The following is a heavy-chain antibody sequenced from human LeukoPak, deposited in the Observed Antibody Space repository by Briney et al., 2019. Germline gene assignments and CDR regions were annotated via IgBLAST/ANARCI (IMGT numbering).Heavy chain of an antibody. D-gene: IGHD2-2*01. V-gene: IGHV1-8*03. CDR3: ARSAYCSSTSCRSWFDP. CDR1: GYTFTSYD. J-gene: IGHJ5*02. Sequence: ASVKVSCKASGYTFTSYDINWVRQATGQGLEWMGWMNPNSGNTGYAQKFQGRVTITRNTSISTVYMELSSLRSEDTAVYYCARSAYCSSTSCRSWFDPWGQGTLVTVSS. CDR2: MNPNSGNT.